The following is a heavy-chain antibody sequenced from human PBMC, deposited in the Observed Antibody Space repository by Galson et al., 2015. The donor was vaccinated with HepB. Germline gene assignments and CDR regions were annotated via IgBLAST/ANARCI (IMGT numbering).Heavy chain of an antibody. CDR3: ARGVVWDDARGVVWDGSGSYYNIAY. CDR2: IHYSGST. V-gene: IGHV4-61*01. D-gene: IGHD3-10*01. Sequence: ETLSLTCTVSGASVNSGPFYWTWVRQPPGKGLEWIGYIHYSGSTNYNPSLKSRVTISVDASKNQFSLRLRSMIAADTAVYYCARGVVWDDARGVVWDGSGSYYNIAYWGQGTLVTVSS. CDR1: GASVNSGPFY. J-gene: IGHJ4*02.